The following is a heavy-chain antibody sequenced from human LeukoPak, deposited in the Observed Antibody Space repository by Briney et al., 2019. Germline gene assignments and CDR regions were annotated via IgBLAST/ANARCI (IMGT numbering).Heavy chain of an antibody. CDR2: IRQDGSEK. CDR1: GFTFSSYW. J-gene: IGHJ3*02. D-gene: IGHD3-10*01. CDR3: ARDMGSGRYAFDI. V-gene: IGHV3-7*01. Sequence: GGSLRLSCAASGFTFSSYWMSWVRQAPGKGLEWVANIRQDGSEKYYVNSVKGRFTISRDNAKNSLYLQMNSLRAEDTAVYYCARDMGSGRYAFDIWGQGTIVTVSS.